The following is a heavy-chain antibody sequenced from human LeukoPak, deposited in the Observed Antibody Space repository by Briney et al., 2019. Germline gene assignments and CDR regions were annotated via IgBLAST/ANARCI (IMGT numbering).Heavy chain of an antibody. D-gene: IGHD5-24*01. CDR2: ISGSDTNT. CDR3: AKGPKLGDGFHCDY. CDR1: GFTFNNYA. Sequence: PGGSLRLSCAASGFTFNNYALSWVRQAPGKGLEWVSTISGSDTNTYYAGSVKGRFTISRDISKNTLYLQMNSLRVEDTAVYYCAKGPKLGDGFHCDYWGQGTLVTVSS. J-gene: IGHJ4*02. V-gene: IGHV3-23*01.